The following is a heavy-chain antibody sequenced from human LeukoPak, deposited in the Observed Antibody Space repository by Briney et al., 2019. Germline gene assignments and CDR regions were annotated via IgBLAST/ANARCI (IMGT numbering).Heavy chain of an antibody. D-gene: IGHD3-22*01. CDR2: MYHSGST. Sequence: SETLSLTCTVSGVSISSSSYYWGWIRQPPGKGLEWIGSMYHSGSTYYNPSLKSRVIKSVATSKNQFSLKLSSVTAADTAVYYCARHRIYYDSSGYYLIGPFDYWGQGTLVTVSS. CDR3: ARHRIYYDSSGYYLIGPFDY. CDR1: GVSISSSSYY. J-gene: IGHJ4*02. V-gene: IGHV4-39*01.